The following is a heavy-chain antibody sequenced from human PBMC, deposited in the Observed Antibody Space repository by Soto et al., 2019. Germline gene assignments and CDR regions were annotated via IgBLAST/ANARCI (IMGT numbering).Heavy chain of an antibody. J-gene: IGHJ4*02. CDR3: ARGGRRDGYNYDY. CDR1: GGSVSSGSYY. CDR2: IYYSGST. V-gene: IGHV4-61*01. D-gene: IGHD5-12*01. Sequence: SETLSLTCTVSGGSVSSGSYYWSWIRQPPGKGLEWIGYIYYSGSTNYDPSLKSRVTISVDTSKNQFSLKLSSVTAADTAVYYCARGGRRDGYNYDYWGQGTLVTVSS.